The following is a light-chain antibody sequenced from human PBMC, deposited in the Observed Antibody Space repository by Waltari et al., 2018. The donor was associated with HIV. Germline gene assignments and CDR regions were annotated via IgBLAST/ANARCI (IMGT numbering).Light chain of an antibody. CDR1: SSDVGGYNY. J-gene: IGLJ1*01. CDR2: EVN. Sequence: QSALTQPPSASGSPGQSVTIFCTGTSSDVGGYNYVSWYQQHPDKAPKLIIFEVNKRPSGFPDRFSGSKSGNTASLTVSGLQAEDEADYYCSSYAGSDSPYVFGSGTTVTVL. V-gene: IGLV2-8*01. CDR3: SSYAGSDSPYV.